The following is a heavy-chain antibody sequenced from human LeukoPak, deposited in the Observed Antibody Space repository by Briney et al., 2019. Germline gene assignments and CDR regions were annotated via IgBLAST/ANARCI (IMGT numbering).Heavy chain of an antibody. D-gene: IGHD3-22*01. CDR1: GFTFSSYA. CDR2: ISGSGGST. J-gene: IGHJ3*02. Sequence: GGSLRLSCAASGFTFSSYAMSWVRQAPGKGLEWVSAISGSGGSTYYADSVKGRFTISRDNSKNTLYLQMNSLRAEDTAVYYCAKVVFSYYYDSSGYYYEVGAFDIWGQGTMVTVSS. V-gene: IGHV3-23*01. CDR3: AKVVFSYYYDSSGYYYEVGAFDI.